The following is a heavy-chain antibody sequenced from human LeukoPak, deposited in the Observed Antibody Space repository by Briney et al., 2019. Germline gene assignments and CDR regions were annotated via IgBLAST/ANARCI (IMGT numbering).Heavy chain of an antibody. CDR3: ARDWYSSSWWARGYYYYYGMDV. Sequence: GGSLRLSCAASGFTFSSYAMHWVRQAPGKGLEWVAVISYDRSNKYYADSVKGRFTISRDNSKNTLYLQMNSLRAEDTAVYYCARDWYSSSWWARGYYYYYGMDVWGQGTTVTVSS. CDR1: GFTFSSYA. V-gene: IGHV3-30-3*01. J-gene: IGHJ6*02. CDR2: ISYDRSNK. D-gene: IGHD6-13*01.